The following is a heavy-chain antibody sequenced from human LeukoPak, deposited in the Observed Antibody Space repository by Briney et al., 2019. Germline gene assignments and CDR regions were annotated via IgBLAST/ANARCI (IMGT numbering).Heavy chain of an antibody. J-gene: IGHJ6*02. CDR2: IRASSGRT. Sequence: GGSLRLSCAASGFSFSNYAMSWVRQAPGKGLEWVSDIRASSGRTYYADSVKGRFTISRDNSKNTLYLQMNSPRADDTALYYCARDSDFYDSLTFYGMDVWGQGTTVIVSS. D-gene: IGHD3-3*01. V-gene: IGHV3-23*01. CDR3: ARDSDFYDSLTFYGMDV. CDR1: GFSFSNYA.